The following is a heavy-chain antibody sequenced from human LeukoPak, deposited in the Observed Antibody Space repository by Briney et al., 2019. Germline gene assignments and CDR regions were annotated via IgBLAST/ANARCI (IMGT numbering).Heavy chain of an antibody. J-gene: IGHJ6*03. V-gene: IGHV4-59*08. CDR2: IYYSGST. Sequence: SETLSLTCTVSGGSISSYYWSWIRQPPGKGLEWIGYIYYSGSTNYNPSLKSRVTISVDTSKNQFSLKLSSVTAADTAVYYCARAVEKYGSGYYYMDVWGKGTTVTVSS. D-gene: IGHD3-10*01. CDR3: ARAVEKYGSGYYYMDV. CDR1: GGSISSYY.